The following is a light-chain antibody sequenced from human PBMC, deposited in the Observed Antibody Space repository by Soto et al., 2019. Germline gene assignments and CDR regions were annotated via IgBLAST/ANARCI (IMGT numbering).Light chain of an antibody. CDR2: GNN. J-gene: IGLJ2*01. Sequence: QSVLTQPPSVSGAPGQRVTISCTGSSSNIGAGYDVHWYKQLPGTAPKLLIYGNNNRPSGVPDRFSGSKSGTSASLAITGLQAEDEADYYCQPYDSSLRGSVFGGGTKLTVL. CDR1: SSNIGAGYD. V-gene: IGLV1-40*01. CDR3: QPYDSSLRGSV.